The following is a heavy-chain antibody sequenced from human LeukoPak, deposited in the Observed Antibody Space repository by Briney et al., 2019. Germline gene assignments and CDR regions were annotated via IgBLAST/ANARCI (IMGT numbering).Heavy chain of an antibody. J-gene: IGHJ4*02. CDR1: GFTFSSYP. Sequence: GGSLRLSCAASGFTFSSYPMYWVRQTPGKGLEWVSAISGSGDSTYYADPVRGRFTISRDNSKNTLDLQMNSLRGEDTAVYYCARELKVAGPTTGFDYWGQGTLVTVSS. CDR2: ISGSGDST. V-gene: IGHV3-23*01. D-gene: IGHD1-26*01. CDR3: ARELKVAGPTTGFDY.